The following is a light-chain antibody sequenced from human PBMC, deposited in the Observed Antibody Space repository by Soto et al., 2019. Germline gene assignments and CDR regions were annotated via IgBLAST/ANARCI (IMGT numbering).Light chain of an antibody. Sequence: DIQMTQSPSSLSASVGDRVTITCRASQTISNYLNWYQQKPGKAPKLLIYAASSLQRGVPSRFSGSGSGTDFTLTISRLQPEDVATYYCQQSYNTPPTFGPGTKVEIK. CDR1: QTISNY. CDR2: AAS. J-gene: IGKJ1*01. V-gene: IGKV1-39*01. CDR3: QQSYNTPPT.